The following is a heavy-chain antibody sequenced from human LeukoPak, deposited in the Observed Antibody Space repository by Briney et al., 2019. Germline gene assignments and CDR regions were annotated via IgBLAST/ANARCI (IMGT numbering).Heavy chain of an antibody. CDR1: GRSISSGTSY. CDR3: ARGHYYCGMDV. V-gene: IGHV4-61*02. J-gene: IGHJ6*02. Sequence: SQTLSLTCTLSGRSISSGTSYCSWIRQPAGEGLEWIGRIYLNESPTYSPSLKSRVTISIDTSKNQFSLQLRSVSAADRAVYYCARGHYYCGMDVWGQGTTVIVSS. CDR2: IYLNESP.